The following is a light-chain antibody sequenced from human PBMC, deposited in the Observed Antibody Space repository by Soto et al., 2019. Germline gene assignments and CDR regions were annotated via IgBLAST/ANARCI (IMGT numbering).Light chain of an antibody. V-gene: IGKV1-5*01. CDR3: QQYNNYWT. Sequence: EIEMTQSPSSVSASVGDRATLTCRASQSIISCLAWYQQKPGKAPKLLLYDASSLESGAPSRSSGSGSATEFTLTISSLQPDDFATYYCQQYNNYWTFGQGTKV. CDR2: DAS. CDR1: QSIISC. J-gene: IGKJ1*01.